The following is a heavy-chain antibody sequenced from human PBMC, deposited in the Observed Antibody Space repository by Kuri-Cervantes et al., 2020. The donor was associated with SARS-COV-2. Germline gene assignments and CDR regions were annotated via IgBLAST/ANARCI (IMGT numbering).Heavy chain of an antibody. Sequence: GESLKISCAVSGFTSTSHAMHWVRQAPGTGLEWVAVVSYNGTNKYYADSVKGRFTISRDNSRNIVYLQMNSLRPEDTALYYCTREAYDYNMGFDSWGQGTLVTVSS. CDR2: VSYNGTNK. D-gene: IGHD4-11*01. V-gene: IGHV3-30-3*01. CDR3: TREAYDYNMGFDS. CDR1: GFTSTSHA. J-gene: IGHJ4*02.